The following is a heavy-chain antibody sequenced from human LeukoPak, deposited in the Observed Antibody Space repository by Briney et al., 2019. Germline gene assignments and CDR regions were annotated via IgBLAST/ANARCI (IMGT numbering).Heavy chain of an antibody. J-gene: IGHJ4*02. CDR1: GGSISSYY. Sequence: SETLSLTCTVSGGSISSYYWSWIRQPPGKGLEWIGSIYHSGSTYYNPSLKSRVTISVDTSKNQFSLKLSSVTAADTAVYYCARHHYYDSSGYRDYWGQGTLVTVSS. CDR2: IYHSGST. CDR3: ARHHYYDSSGYRDY. D-gene: IGHD3-22*01. V-gene: IGHV4-59*01.